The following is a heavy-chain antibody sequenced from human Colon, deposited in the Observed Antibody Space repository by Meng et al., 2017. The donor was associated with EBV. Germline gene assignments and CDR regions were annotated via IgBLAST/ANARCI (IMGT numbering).Heavy chain of an antibody. CDR2: ISCYNGDT. CDR3: ARDPSNTSGRYAYFDY. Sequence: QADLVQSGGEVKKPGASVKVSCKASGYTFTHHGISWIRQAPGQGLEWMGWISCYNGDTNYAQNLQGRVTMTIDKSTSTAYMDLRSLRSDDTAAYYCARDPSNTSGRYAYFDYWGQGTLVTVSS. V-gene: IGHV1-18*01. D-gene: IGHD6-19*01. J-gene: IGHJ4*02. CDR1: GYTFTHHG.